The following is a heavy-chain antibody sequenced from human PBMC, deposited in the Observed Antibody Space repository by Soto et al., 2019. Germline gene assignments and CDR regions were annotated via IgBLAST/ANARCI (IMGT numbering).Heavy chain of an antibody. Sequence: LQLPESGPELVKPSETLSLNCTVSGGSLTSNSYYWGWIRQPPGKGLEWIGSFYYSQSTYFNPSLKSRVTISVETSKNQYSLKLSAVTAADTAVYYCARRSTVTYDYWGQGILVTVSS. CDR1: GGSLTSNSYY. CDR2: FYYSQST. CDR3: ARRSTVTYDY. V-gene: IGHV4-39*01. D-gene: IGHD4-17*01. J-gene: IGHJ4*02.